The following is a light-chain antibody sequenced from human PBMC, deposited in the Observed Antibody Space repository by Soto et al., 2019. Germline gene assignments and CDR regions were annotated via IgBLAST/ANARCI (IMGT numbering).Light chain of an antibody. Sequence: DAVLTQSPLSLPVTLGQPASISCRSSQSLVYTDGSTSLSWFQLRPGQSPRRLIYQVSNRDAGVPDRFSGSGSGTDFTLKISRVQAEDVGIYYCLQGSHWPWTLGQGTKVEI. CDR2: QVS. V-gene: IGKV2-30*01. J-gene: IGKJ1*01. CDR1: QSLVYTDGSTS. CDR3: LQGSHWPWT.